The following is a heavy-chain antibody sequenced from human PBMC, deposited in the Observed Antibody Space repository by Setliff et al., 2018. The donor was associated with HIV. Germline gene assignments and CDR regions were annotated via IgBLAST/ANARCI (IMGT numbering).Heavy chain of an antibody. CDR1: GLTFSNYW. CDR3: VRDYMWAFDY. CDR2: IYDSGDI. V-gene: IGHV3-74*01. J-gene: IGHJ4*02. Sequence: PGGSLRLSCAASGLTFSNYWMHWVRQAPGKGLEWVSRIYDSGDIWYADSVRGRFTISRDNTKNSLYLQMNNLRAEDTAVYYCVRDYMWAFDYWGQGTLVTVSS. D-gene: IGHD1-26*01.